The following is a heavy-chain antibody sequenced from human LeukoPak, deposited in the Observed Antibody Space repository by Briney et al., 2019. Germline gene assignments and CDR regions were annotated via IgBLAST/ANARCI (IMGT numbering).Heavy chain of an antibody. CDR2: IIPIFGTA. Sequence: SVEVSCKASGGTFSSYAISWVRQAPGQGLEWMGGIIPIFGTANYAQKFQGRVTITTDESTSTAYMELSSLRSEDTAAYYCARGAGTTVLYFDYWGQGTLVTVSS. D-gene: IGHD1-1*01. CDR3: ARGAGTTVLYFDY. J-gene: IGHJ4*02. CDR1: GGTFSSYA. V-gene: IGHV1-69*05.